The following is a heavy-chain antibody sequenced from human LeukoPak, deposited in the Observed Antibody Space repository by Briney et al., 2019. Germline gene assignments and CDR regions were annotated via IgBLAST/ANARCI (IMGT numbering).Heavy chain of an antibody. Sequence: GGSLRLSCAASGFTFSGSWMHWVRQAPGKGLMRVSRINGDGTYTNYADSMKGRLTTSRDNAKNTLYLQMNSLRVDDTVVYYCARAAGGYYDSSGLDFWGQGTLVTVSS. J-gene: IGHJ4*02. CDR1: GFTFSGSW. CDR3: ARAAGGYYDSSGLDF. V-gene: IGHV3-74*01. D-gene: IGHD3-22*01. CDR2: INGDGTYT.